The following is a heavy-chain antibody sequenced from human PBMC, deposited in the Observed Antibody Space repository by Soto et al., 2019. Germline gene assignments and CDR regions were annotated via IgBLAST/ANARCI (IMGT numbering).Heavy chain of an antibody. J-gene: IGHJ3*01. D-gene: IGHD2-21*01. CDR1: GFIFSSYW. Sequence: EVQLVGSGGDLVQPRGSLRLSCAASGFIFSSYWMHWVRQAPGKGLVWVSRVKSDGSTYYADSVKGRFTISRDNAKNTLYLQMNSLTVEDTAVYYCARGIRGHYGSDVWGQGTMVTVSS. V-gene: IGHV3-74*01. CDR2: VKSDGST. CDR3: ARGIRGHYGSDV.